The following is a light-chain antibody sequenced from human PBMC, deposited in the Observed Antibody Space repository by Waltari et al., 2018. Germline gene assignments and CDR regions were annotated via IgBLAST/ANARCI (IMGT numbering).Light chain of an antibody. V-gene: IGLV4-69*01. CDR3: QTGGHGTWV. J-gene: IGLJ3*02. Sequence: QLVLTQSPSASASLGASVKLTCTLDSGHSTNVIAWLQQQPEKGPRFLMRVNSDGSHSKGDGIPDRFSGSSSGTERYLTSSSLQSEDEADYYCQTGGHGTWVFGGGTKLTVL. CDR2: VNSDGSH. CDR1: SGHSTNV.